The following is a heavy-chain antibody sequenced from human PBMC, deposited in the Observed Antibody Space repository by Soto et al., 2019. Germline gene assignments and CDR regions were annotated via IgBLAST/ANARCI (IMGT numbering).Heavy chain of an antibody. CDR2: IYCGGYT. Sequence: PDGSMRLPCAVSGITVSNNYQSWARPDPRKGPEGVSVIYCGGYTADGDSVRSRFTSSRGNSKNTLYLQMNSLRAYDTAVYYGAKSLNTTVTTSGSYDYWGQVTRVTFAS. CDR1: GITVSNNY. D-gene: IGHD4-17*01. V-gene: IGHV3-53*01. J-gene: IGHJ4*02. CDR3: AKSLNTTVTTSGSYDY.